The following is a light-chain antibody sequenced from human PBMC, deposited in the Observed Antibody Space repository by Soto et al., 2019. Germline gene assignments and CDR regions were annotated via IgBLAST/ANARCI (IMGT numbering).Light chain of an antibody. J-gene: IGKJ1*01. CDR3: QQRSNWPWT. V-gene: IGKV3-11*01. CDR2: DAS. CDR1: QSISSY. Sequence: EIVMTQSPATLSLSPGERATLSCRASQSISSYLAWYQQKPGQAPRLLIYDASNRATGIPDRFSGSGSGTDLNLTISRLEPEDFAVYYCQQRSNWPWTCGQGTKVDIK.